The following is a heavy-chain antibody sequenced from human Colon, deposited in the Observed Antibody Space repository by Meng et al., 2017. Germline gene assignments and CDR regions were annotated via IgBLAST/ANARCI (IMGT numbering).Heavy chain of an antibody. J-gene: IGHJ4*02. CDR1: GGSISRSDW. CDR3: ASSDYYLSDY. D-gene: IGHD3-22*01. V-gene: IGHV4-4*02. Sequence: QVQLRESGPGLVKPSETLSLTCAGSGGSISRSDWWSWVRQPPGKGLEWIGETSHSGSTNYSPSLKSRVTISLGKSKNQLSLKLYSVTAADTAVYYCASSDYYLSDYWGQGTLVTVSS. CDR2: TSHSGST.